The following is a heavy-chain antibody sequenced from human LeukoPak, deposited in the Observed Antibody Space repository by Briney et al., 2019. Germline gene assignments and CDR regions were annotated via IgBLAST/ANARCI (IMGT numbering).Heavy chain of an antibody. Sequence: ASVKVSCKASGYTFTGYYMHWVRQAPGQGLEWMGWINPNSGGTNYAQKFQGRVTMTRDTSISTAYMELSRLRSDDTAVYYCARGKKRYSNSPRPLDAFDIWGQGTMVTVSS. CDR3: ARGKKRYSNSPRPLDAFDI. CDR1: GYTFTGYY. D-gene: IGHD6-6*01. CDR2: INPNSGGT. V-gene: IGHV1-2*02. J-gene: IGHJ3*02.